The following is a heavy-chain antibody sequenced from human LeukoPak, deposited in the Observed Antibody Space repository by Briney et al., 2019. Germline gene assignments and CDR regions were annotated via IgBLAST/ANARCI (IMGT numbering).Heavy chain of an antibody. CDR2: IYYSGSS. CDR3: ARLVYDDLYYFDF. V-gene: IGHV4-30-4*01. CDR1: GGSISSGDYY. J-gene: IGHJ4*02. Sequence: SETLSLTCTVSGGSISSGDYYWSWIRQPPGRGLEWIGYIYYSGSSYYNPSLKSRVAMSVDTSKNQFSLQLRSVTAADSAVYFCARLVYDDLYYFDFWGQGTLVTVSS. D-gene: IGHD3-3*01.